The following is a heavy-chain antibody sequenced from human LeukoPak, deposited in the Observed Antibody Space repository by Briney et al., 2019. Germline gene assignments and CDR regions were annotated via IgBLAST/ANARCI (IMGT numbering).Heavy chain of an antibody. J-gene: IGHJ4*02. CDR3: AREGGPYRPLDY. V-gene: IGHV4-39*02. CDR1: GGSFSSTSYY. Sequence: SETLSLTCSVSGGSFSSTSYYWGWVRQPPGKGLEWIGSIYYSGSTYYNPSLTSRVTISVDTSKNQFSLKLSSVTAADTAVYYCAREGGPYRPLDYSGQGTLVTVAS. CDR2: IYYSGST.